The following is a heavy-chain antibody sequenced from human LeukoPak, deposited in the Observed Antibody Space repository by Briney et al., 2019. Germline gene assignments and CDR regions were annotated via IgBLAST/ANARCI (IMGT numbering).Heavy chain of an antibody. D-gene: IGHD3-22*01. V-gene: IGHV3-30-3*01. CDR2: ISYDGSNK. Sequence: GGSLRLSCAASGFTFSSYAMHWVRQAPGKGLEWVAVISYDGSNKYYADSVKGRFTISRDNSKNTLYLRMNSLRAEDMAVYYCARGSYYYPHYFDYWGQGTLVTVSS. CDR1: GFTFSSYA. J-gene: IGHJ4*02. CDR3: ARGSYYYPHYFDY.